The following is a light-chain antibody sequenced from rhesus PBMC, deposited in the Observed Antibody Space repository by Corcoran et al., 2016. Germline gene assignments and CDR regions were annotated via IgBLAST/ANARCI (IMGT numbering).Light chain of an antibody. Sequence: QSATTQPPSVSGSPGQSVTISCTGTSSDIGGFNYVSWYQQHPGKAPKLMIYGVSNRPSGVYDRFSGAKSGNTASLTISGLQAEDGADYHCCAYTTSSSYIFGAGTRLTVL. CDR2: GVS. CDR1: SSDIGGFNY. CDR3: CAYTTSSSYI. V-gene: IGLV2S7*01. J-gene: IGLJ1*01.